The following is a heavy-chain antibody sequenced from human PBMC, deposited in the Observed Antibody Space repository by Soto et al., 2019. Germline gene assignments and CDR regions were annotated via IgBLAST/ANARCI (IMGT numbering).Heavy chain of an antibody. V-gene: IGHV3-11*03. CDR1: GFTFSDSY. Sequence: GGSLRLSCVASGFTFSDSYMSWVRQAPGNGLEWVSYISGSSGYTEYADSVRGRFTISRDNAKNSVYLELSSLRSEDTAVYYCARGYGSGSYSVWGQGTLVTVSS. J-gene: IGHJ4*02. CDR3: ARGYGSGSYSV. CDR2: ISGSSGYT. D-gene: IGHD3-10*01.